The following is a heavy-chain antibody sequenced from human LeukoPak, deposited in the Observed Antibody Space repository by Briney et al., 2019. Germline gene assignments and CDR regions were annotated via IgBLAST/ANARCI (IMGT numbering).Heavy chain of an antibody. CDR3: ARGRITMVRGPGRDAFDI. J-gene: IGHJ3*02. CDR2: IWYDGSNK. V-gene: IGHV3-33*01. CDR1: GFTVSSYG. D-gene: IGHD3-10*01. Sequence: GGSLRLSCAASGFTVSSYGMHWVRQAPGKGLEWVAVIWYDGSNKYYADSVKGRFTISRDNSKNTLYLQMNSLRAEDTAVYYCARGRITMVRGPGRDAFDIWGQGTMVTVSS.